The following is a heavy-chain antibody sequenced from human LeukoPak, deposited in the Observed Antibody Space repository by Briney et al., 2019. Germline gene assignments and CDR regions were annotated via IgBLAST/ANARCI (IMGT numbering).Heavy chain of an antibody. CDR1: GFTFSSHW. CDR2: INPDGRST. J-gene: IGHJ5*02. Sequence: PGGSLRLSCADSGFTFSSHWMHWVRQAPGKGLVWVSRINPDGRSTSYADSVKGRFTIFRDNAKNTLYLQMNSLRAEDTAVYYCARSNWFDPWGQGTLVTVSS. V-gene: IGHV3-74*01. CDR3: ARSNWFDP.